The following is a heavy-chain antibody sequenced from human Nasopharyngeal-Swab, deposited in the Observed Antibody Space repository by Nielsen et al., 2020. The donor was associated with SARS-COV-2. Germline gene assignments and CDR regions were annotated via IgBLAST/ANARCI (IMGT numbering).Heavy chain of an antibody. CDR2: INHSGST. D-gene: IGHD3-22*01. J-gene: IGHJ4*02. CDR1: GGSFSGYY. Sequence: SETLSLTCAVYGGSFSGYYWSWIRQPPGKGLEWIGEINHSGSTNYNPSLKSRVTISVDTSKNQFSLKLSSVTAADTAVYYCARRNYYDSSGYTYWGQGTLVTVSS. V-gene: IGHV4-34*01. CDR3: ARRNYYDSSGYTY.